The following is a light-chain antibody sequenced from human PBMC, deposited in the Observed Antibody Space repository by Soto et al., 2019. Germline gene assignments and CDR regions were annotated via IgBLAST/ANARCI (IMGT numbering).Light chain of an antibody. Sequence: EIVLTQSPGTLSLSPGERATLSCRASQSVSNYLAWYQRKPGQAPRLLIYGASSSATGIPDRFSGSGSGTDFTLTLSRREPEDFAVYYCHQYGGSPQTFGQGTKVEIK. V-gene: IGKV3-20*01. J-gene: IGKJ1*01. CDR3: HQYGGSPQT. CDR1: QSVSNY. CDR2: GAS.